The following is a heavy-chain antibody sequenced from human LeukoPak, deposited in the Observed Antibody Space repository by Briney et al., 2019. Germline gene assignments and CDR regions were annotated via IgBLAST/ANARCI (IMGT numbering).Heavy chain of an antibody. V-gene: IGHV4-59*08. CDR3: ARSNPYYRTFDY. CDR2: IYYSGST. J-gene: IGHJ4*02. CDR1: GGSISSYY. D-gene: IGHD4-11*01. Sequence: SETLSLTCTVSGGSISSYYWSWIRQPPGKGLEWIGYIYYSGSTNYNPSLKSRVTISVDTSKNQFSLKLSSVTAADTAVYYCARSNPYYRTFDYWGQGTLVTASS.